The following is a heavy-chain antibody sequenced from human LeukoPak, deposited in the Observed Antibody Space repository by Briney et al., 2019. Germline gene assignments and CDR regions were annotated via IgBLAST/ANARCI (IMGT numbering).Heavy chain of an antibody. CDR2: INHSGST. J-gene: IGHJ5*02. D-gene: IGHD2-2*02. CDR1: GGSFSGYY. V-gene: IGHV4-34*01. CDR3: ARHGGDIVVVPAAIQGDWFDP. Sequence: SETLSLTCAVYGGSFSGYYWSWIRQPPRKGLEWIGEINHSGSTNYNPSLKSRVTISVDTSKNQFSLKLSSVTAADTAVYYCARHGGDIVVVPAAIQGDWFDPWGQGTLVTVSS.